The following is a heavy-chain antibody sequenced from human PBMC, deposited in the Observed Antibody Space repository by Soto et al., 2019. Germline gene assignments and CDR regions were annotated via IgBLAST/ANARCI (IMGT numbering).Heavy chain of an antibody. CDR3: ARDFIDLPVVSGYYDY. CDR1: GFIFSSYT. J-gene: IGHJ4*02. V-gene: IGHV3-21*01. D-gene: IGHD3-22*01. CDR2: INSRGGDI. Sequence: GGSLRLSCAVSGFIFSSYTMNWVRQAPGKGLEWVSSINSRGGDIYYADSVRGRFTISRDNAKNSLYLQMSSLRAEDTAVYYCARDFIDLPVVSGYYDYWGQGTLVTVFS.